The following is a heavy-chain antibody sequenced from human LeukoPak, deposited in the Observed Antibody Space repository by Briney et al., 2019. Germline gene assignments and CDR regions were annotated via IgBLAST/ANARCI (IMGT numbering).Heavy chain of an antibody. CDR1: GGSISSSSAY. J-gene: IGHJ4*02. V-gene: IGHV4-39*01. CDR3: VSPRGFSYGYFDY. Sequence: SETLSLTCTVSGGSISSSSAYWGWIRQPPGKVLEWIGSIYYSKNTYYNPSLKSRVTISADTSKTQFSLTLGSVSATDTAVYYCVSPRGFSYGYFDYWGQETLVTVSS. D-gene: IGHD5-18*01. CDR2: IYYSKNT.